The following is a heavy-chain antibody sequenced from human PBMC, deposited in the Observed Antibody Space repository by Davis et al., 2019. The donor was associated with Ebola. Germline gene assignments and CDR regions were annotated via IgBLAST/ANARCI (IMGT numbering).Heavy chain of an antibody. J-gene: IGHJ4*02. CDR2: ISSSSTSR. CDR1: GFSFSSCS. CDR3: ARDFRGDIVVVVAAADY. D-gene: IGHD2-15*01. V-gene: IGHV3-21*06. Sequence: GESLKISCQGSGFSFSSCSMNWVRQAPGKGLEWVSSISSSSTSRYYVDSVKGRFTISRDNAKNSLYLQMNSLRAEDTAVYYCARDFRGDIVVVVAAADYWGQGTLVTVSS.